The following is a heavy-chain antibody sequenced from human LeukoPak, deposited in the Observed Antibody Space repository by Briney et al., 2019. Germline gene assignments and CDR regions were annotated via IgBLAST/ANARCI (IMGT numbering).Heavy chain of an antibody. V-gene: IGHV1-2*02. CDR2: INLYTGGT. D-gene: IGHD3-3*01. J-gene: IGHJ4*02. CDR1: GYTFTDSY. Sequence: ASVKVSCKASGYTFTDSYMHWVRQAPGHGLEWMGWINLYTGGTDYAHKFQGRVTMTSDTSISTAYMELSRLRSDDTAIFYCARGRGMGCFEWLLLDSWGQGTLVTVSS. CDR3: ARGRGMGCFEWLLLDS.